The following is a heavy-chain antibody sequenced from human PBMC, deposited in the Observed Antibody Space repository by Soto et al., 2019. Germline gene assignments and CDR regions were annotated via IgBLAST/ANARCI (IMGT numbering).Heavy chain of an antibody. CDR3: AKPASGTYRFDS. J-gene: IGHJ4*02. CDR1: GGSFSAYC. D-gene: IGHD6-19*01. Sequence: NPSETLSLTCAVDGGSFSAYCWSWIRQPPGKGLEWIGEVSQSGSSNYNPSLKSRVTISVDTSKNQFSLKLSSVTAADTAIYYCAKPASGTYRFDSWGRGTLVTASS. V-gene: IGHV4-34*01. CDR2: VSQSGSS.